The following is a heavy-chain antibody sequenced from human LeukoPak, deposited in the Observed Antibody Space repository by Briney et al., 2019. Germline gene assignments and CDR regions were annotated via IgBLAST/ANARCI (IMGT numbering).Heavy chain of an antibody. V-gene: IGHV3-7*01. CDR1: GFPLSDAW. CDR2: INPDGRDT. J-gene: IGHJ1*01. D-gene: IGHD2-21*02. CDR3: TSWGDTTAEYFQR. Sequence: GGSLRLSCAVSGFPLSDAWMNWVRQAPGKGLEWVAHINPDGRDTYYVDSVKGRFTTSRDNAQNSMYLQMNSLRVEDTAVYYCTSWGDTTAEYFQRWGQGTLVTVSS.